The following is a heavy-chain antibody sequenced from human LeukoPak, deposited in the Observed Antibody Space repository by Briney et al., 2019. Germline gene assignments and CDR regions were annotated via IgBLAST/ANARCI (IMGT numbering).Heavy chain of an antibody. CDR2: IYYSGST. CDR1: GGSISSYY. V-gene: IGHV4-59*01. D-gene: IGHD3-9*01. CDR3: ARLTGYSSESWFDP. Sequence: SETLSLTCTVSGGSISSYYWSWIRQPPGKGLEWIGYIYYSGSTNYNPAPKNRGTITVDTYKKQFSLKLSSVTAADTAVYYCARLTGYSSESWFDPWGQGTTVTVSS. J-gene: IGHJ5*02.